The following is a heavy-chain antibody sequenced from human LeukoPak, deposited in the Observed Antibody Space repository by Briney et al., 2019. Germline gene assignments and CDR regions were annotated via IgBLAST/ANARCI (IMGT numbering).Heavy chain of an antibody. V-gene: IGHV3-23*01. J-gene: IGHJ4*02. D-gene: IGHD3-22*01. CDR2: ISGSSDGT. CDR1: GFTFSGYA. Sequence: HPGGSLRLSCAASGFTFSGYAMSWVRQAPGKGLQWVSAISGSSDGTYYADSVKGRFTISRDNSKNTLFLQMNSLRAEDTAVYYCAKELDSSGYFDYWGQGTLVTVSS. CDR3: AKELDSSGYFDY.